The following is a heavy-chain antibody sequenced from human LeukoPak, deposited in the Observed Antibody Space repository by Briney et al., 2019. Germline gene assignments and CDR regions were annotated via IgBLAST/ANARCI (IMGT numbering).Heavy chain of an antibody. J-gene: IGHJ4*02. CDR3: AKDPVVPAGFYFDY. CDR2: ISGSGGST. D-gene: IGHD2-2*01. V-gene: IGHV3-23*01. CDR1: GFTFSSYA. Sequence: HPGGSLRLSCAAFGFTFSSYAMSWVRQAPGKGLEWVSAISGSGGSTYYADSVKGRFTISRDNSKNPLYLQMNSLRAEDTAVYYCAKDPVVPAGFYFDYWGQGTLVTVSS.